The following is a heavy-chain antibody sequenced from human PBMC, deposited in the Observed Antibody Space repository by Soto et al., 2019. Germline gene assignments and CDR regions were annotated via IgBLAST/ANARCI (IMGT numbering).Heavy chain of an antibody. CDR3: ARGPRGLYGNDY. J-gene: IGHJ4*02. V-gene: IGHV3-74*01. CDR1: GFTFSSDW. CDR2: INMDGSST. D-gene: IGHD2-8*01. Sequence: AGGSLRLCCAASGFTFSSDWMHWVRQAAGKGLVWVSRINMDGSSTNYADSVKGRFTISRDNAKNTLYLQMNSLRADDTAVYYCARGPRGLYGNDYWGQAALVTVSS.